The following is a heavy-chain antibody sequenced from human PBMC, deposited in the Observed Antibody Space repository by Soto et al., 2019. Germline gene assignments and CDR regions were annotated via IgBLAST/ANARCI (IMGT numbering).Heavy chain of an antibody. J-gene: IGHJ6*03. CDR2: MNPNSGNT. CDR3: ARSVAFGGVIVSMDV. V-gene: IGHV1-8*01. CDR1: GYTFTSYD. D-gene: IGHD3-16*02. Sequence: ASVKVSCKASGYTFTSYDINWVRQATGQGLERMGWMNPNSGNTGYAQKFQGRVTMTRNTSISTVYMELSSLRSEDTAVYYCARSVAFGGVIVSMDVWGKGTTVTVSS.